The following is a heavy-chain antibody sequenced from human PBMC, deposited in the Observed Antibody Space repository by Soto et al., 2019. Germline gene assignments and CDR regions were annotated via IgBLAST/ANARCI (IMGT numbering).Heavy chain of an antibody. V-gene: IGHV4-28*03. J-gene: IGHJ6*02. D-gene: IGHD3-10*01. Sequence: SETLSLTCAVSGYSISSSNWWGWIRQPPGKGLEWIGYIYYSGTTYYNPSLKSRGTMSVDTSKNQFSLKLSSVDAADTAVYYCARGEYYYGSGSYYNYLYYYYGMDFWGQGTTVTAS. CDR3: ARGEYYYGSGSYYNYLYYYYGMDF. CDR2: IYYSGTT. CDR1: GYSISSSNW.